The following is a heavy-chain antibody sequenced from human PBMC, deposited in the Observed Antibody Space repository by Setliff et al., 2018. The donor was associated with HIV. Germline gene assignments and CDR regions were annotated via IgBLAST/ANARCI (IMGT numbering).Heavy chain of an antibody. CDR3: APRHHKYGFL. CDR1: GYSISGDHH. V-gene: IGHV4-38-2*01. CDR2: IHDSGVT. D-gene: IGHD3-10*01. J-gene: IGHJ4*02. Sequence: PSETLSLTCAVSGYSISGDHHWGWIRQPPGRGLEWLGAIHDSGVTYYNPSLKSRITLLVDTSKNQFSLELRSVTAADTALYYCAPRHHKYGFLWGQGTLVTVSS.